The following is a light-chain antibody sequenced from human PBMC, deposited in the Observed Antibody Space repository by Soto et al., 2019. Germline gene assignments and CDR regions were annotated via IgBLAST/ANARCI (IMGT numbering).Light chain of an antibody. CDR2: EVS. CDR3: TSYAGSDIWV. V-gene: IGLV2-8*01. Sequence: QSALTQPPSASGSPGQSVTISCTGTSSDVGAYNYVSWYQQYPGKAPKLMIYEVSKRPSGVPDRFSGSKSGKTASLTVSGLQPEDDADYYCTSYAGSDIWVFGGGTKLTVL. J-gene: IGLJ3*02. CDR1: SSDVGAYNY.